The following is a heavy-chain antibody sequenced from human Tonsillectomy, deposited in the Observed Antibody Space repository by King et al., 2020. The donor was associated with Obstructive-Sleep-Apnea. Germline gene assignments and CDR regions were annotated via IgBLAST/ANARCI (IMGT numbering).Heavy chain of an antibody. D-gene: IGHD6-13*01. Sequence: VQLQESGPGLVKPSETLSLTYTVSGGSISSYYWSWIRQPPGKGLEWIGYIYYSGSTNYNPSLKSRVTISVDTSKNQFSLKLSSVTAADTAVYYCARNSQQVVSVEYFQHWGQGTLVTVAS. CDR2: IYYSGST. CDR1: GGSISSYY. J-gene: IGHJ1*01. CDR3: ARNSQQVVSVEYFQH. V-gene: IGHV4-59*01.